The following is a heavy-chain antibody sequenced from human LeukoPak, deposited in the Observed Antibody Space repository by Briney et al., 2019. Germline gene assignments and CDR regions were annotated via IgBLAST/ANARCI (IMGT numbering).Heavy chain of an antibody. V-gene: IGHV4-39*01. J-gene: IGHJ3*02. Sequence: SETLSLTCTVSGGSISSSSYYWGWIRHPPGKGLEWIGSIYYSGSTYYNPSLKSRVTISVDTTKNQFSLKLSSVTAADTAVYYCARQTVTPDDAFDIWGQGTMVTVSS. CDR3: ARQTVTPDDAFDI. CDR2: IYYSGST. D-gene: IGHD1-14*01. CDR1: GGSISSSSYY.